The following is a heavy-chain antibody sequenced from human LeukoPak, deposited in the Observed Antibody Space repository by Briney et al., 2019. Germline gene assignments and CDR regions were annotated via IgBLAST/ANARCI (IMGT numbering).Heavy chain of an antibody. J-gene: IGHJ4*02. V-gene: IGHV3-9*01. CDR1: GFTFDDYA. D-gene: IGHD4-23*01. Sequence: GRSLRLSCAASGFTFDDYAMHWVRQAPGKGLEWVSGISWNSGSIGYADSVKGRFTISRDNSKNTLYLQMNSLRAEDTAVYYCAKGPTVVTLSPDYWGQGTLVTVSS. CDR3: AKGPTVVTLSPDY. CDR2: ISWNSGSI.